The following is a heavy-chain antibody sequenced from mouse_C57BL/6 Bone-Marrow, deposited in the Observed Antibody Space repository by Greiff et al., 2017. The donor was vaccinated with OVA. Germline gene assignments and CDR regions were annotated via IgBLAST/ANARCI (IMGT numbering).Heavy chain of an antibody. CDR3: ARGAY. V-gene: IGHV1-80*01. CDR2: IYPGDGDT. Sequence: LQESGASVKISCKASGYAFSSYWMNWVKQRPGKGLEWIGQIYPGDGDTNYNGKFKDKATLTADKSSSTAYMQLSSLTSEDSAVYFCARGAYWGQGTLVTVSA. J-gene: IGHJ3*01. CDR1: GYAFSSYW.